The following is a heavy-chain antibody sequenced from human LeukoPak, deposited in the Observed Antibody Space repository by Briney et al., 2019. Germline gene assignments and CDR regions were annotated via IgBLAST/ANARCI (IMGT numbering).Heavy chain of an antibody. CDR1: GYTLTELS. Sequence: ASVKVSCKVSGYTLTELSMHWVRQAPGKGLEWMGGFDPEDGETIYAQRFQGRVTVTEDTSTDTAYMELSSLRSEDTAVYYCATASPLRNMVRGVIIKVDYYYGMDVWGQGTTVTVSS. CDR3: ATASPLRNMVRGVIIKVDYYYGMDV. V-gene: IGHV1-24*01. CDR2: FDPEDGET. J-gene: IGHJ6*02. D-gene: IGHD3-10*01.